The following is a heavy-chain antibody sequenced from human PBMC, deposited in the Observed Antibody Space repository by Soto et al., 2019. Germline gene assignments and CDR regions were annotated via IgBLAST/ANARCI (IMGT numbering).Heavy chain of an antibody. V-gene: IGHV4-59*08. CDR2: MYYSGST. J-gene: IGHJ4*02. Sequence: PSETLSLTCTVSGASTTSYYWSWIRQPPGKGLEWIGYMYYSGSTNYNPSLKSRVTISVDTSKSQFSLKLSSVTAADTAVYYCARNGIAATLHYFDSWGQGTLVTVSS. CDR3: ARNGIAATLHYFDS. CDR1: GASTTSYY. D-gene: IGHD6-13*01.